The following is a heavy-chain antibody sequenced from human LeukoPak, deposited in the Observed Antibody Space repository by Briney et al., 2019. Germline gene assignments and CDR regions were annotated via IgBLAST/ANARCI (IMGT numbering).Heavy chain of an antibody. CDR1: GFDFRKYW. J-gene: IGHJ4*02. CDR2: IKEDGSEM. D-gene: IGHD1-14*01. V-gene: IGHV3-7*01. CDR3: GRGRGEPWADAHPLGY. Sequence: GGSLRLSCEASGFDFRKYWITWVRQAPGKGLEWVANIKEDGSEMHYVDSVEGRFTISRDNAKNSVYLQMNSLRVEDTSVYYCGRGRGEPWADAHPLGYWGQGTLVTVSS.